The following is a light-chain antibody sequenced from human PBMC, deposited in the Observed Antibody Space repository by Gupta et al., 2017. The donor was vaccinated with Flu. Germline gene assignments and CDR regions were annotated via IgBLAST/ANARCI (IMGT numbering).Light chain of an antibody. CDR1: KSNIGDHY. CDR2: RDE. V-gene: IGLV1-47*01. J-gene: IGLJ2*01. Sequence: QSVFTQPPSASGSPGHTVTISCSGSKSNIGDHYVYWYQQFPEMAPKLLIYRDEKRPSGVPDRFSGSKSGASDSLAISGLLSEDEAEYDCATWDDSLTLTMGFGGGTKLTVL. CDR3: ATWDDSLTLTMG.